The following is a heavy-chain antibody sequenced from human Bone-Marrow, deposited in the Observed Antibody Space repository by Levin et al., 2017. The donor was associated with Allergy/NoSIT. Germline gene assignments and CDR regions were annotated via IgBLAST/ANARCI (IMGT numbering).Heavy chain of an antibody. CDR2: ISGGGGRT. Sequence: GESLKISCAASGFTFSTYSMNWVRQAPGKGLEWVSNISGGGGRTDYADSVKGRFTISRDNSKNTLYLEMNSLRVEDTAVEYCAIHLLGATNYGLDVWGQGTTVTVSS. V-gene: IGHV3-23*01. J-gene: IGHJ6*02. CDR1: GFTFSTYS. D-gene: IGHD1-26*01. CDR3: AIHLLGATNYGLDV.